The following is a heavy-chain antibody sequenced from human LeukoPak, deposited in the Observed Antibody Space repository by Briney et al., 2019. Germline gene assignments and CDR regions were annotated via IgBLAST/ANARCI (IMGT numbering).Heavy chain of an antibody. J-gene: IGHJ5*01. D-gene: IGHD6-13*01. CDR2: ITPIFGTA. Sequence: SVKVPCKASGRTFRRYATRGVAQASGQGVEWRRGITPIFGTANYAQKFQGRVTITADESTSTAYMELSSLTSEDTAVYYCARLGQIAAAGHNWFDSWGQGTLVTVSS. CDR1: GRTFRRYA. CDR3: ARLGQIAAAGHNWFDS. V-gene: IGHV1-69*13.